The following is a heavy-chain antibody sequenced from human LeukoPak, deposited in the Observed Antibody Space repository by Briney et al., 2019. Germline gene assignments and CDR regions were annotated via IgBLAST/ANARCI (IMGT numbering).Heavy chain of an antibody. CDR3: ARDSYSNYEIGFDY. Sequence: GASVKVSCKASGYTFTGYYMHWVRQAPGQGLEWMGWINPNSGGTNYAQKFQGRVTMTRDTSISTAYMELSRLRSDDTAVYYCARDSYSNYEIGFDYWGQGTLVTVSS. V-gene: IGHV1-2*02. CDR1: GYTFTGYY. J-gene: IGHJ4*02. CDR2: INPNSGGT. D-gene: IGHD4-11*01.